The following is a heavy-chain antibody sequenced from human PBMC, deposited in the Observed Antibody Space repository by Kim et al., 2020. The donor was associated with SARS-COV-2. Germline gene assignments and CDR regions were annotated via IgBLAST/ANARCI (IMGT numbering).Heavy chain of an antibody. J-gene: IGHJ4*02. CDR1: GFTFSTYA. V-gene: IGHV3-64D*06. CDR2: INNNGGTT. CDR3: VKGKDGGIDH. D-gene: IGHD3-16*01. Sequence: GGSLRLSCSASGFTFSTYAMHWVRQAPGKGLEYTSAINNNGGTTYYADSVKGRFTISRDNSKNTLYLQMSSLRTEDTAVYYCVKGKDGGIDHWGQGTLVTVSS.